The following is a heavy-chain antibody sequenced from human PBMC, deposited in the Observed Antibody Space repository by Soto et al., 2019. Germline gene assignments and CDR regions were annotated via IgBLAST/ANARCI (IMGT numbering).Heavy chain of an antibody. D-gene: IGHD2-21*01. CDR3: ARDPSGVASDAFDM. J-gene: IGHJ3*02. Sequence: QVQLQESGPGLVKPSGTLSLNCTVSGGSISSDNWWTWVRQPPGKGLEWIGEIYHSGRANYKPSLKSRITMSVDKSKNQFSLNLTSVTAADAAVYYCARDPSGVASDAFDMWGQGTMVIVSS. CDR1: GGSISSDNW. CDR2: IYHSGRA. V-gene: IGHV4-4*02.